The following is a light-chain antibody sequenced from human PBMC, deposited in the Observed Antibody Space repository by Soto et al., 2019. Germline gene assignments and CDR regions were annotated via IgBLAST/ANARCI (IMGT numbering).Light chain of an antibody. V-gene: IGLV1-40*01. CDR2: GNS. CDR1: SSNIGADYD. J-gene: IGLJ1*01. CDR3: QSYDNSLSGSNV. Sequence: QPVLTQPPSVSGAPGQRVTISCTGSSSNIGADYDVHWYQQLPGTAPKVLIYGNSNRPSGVPDRFSGSKSGTSASLAITGLQTEDEADYFCQSYDNSLSGSNVFGTGTKLTVL.